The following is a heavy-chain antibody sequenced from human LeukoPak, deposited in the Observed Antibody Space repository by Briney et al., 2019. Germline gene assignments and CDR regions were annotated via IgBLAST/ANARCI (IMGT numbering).Heavy chain of an antibody. CDR3: VRDKDGYNF. D-gene: IGHD5-24*01. CDR2: IDTDGKTT. CDR1: GFTFNTYV. J-gene: IGHJ4*02. Sequence: GGSLRLSCAASGFTFNTYVMHWVRQAPGKGLVWVARIDTDGKTTTYADSVKGRFTISRDNAKNMLYLQMNSLRAEDTAVYYCVRDKDGYNFWGQGTLVSVSS. V-gene: IGHV3-74*01.